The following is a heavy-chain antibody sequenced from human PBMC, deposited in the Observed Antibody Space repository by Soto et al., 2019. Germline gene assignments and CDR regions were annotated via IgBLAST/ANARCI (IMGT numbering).Heavy chain of an antibody. CDR3: ARDPANYYGSGSYYTRDLNWFDP. D-gene: IGHD3-10*01. CDR2: ISSSSSYI. V-gene: IGHV3-21*01. CDR1: GFTFSSYS. Sequence: EGSLRLSCAASGFTFSSYSMNWVRQAPGKGLEWVSSISSSSSYIYYADSVKGRFTISRDNAKNSLYLQMNSLRAEDTAVYYCARDPANYYGSGSYYTRDLNWFDPWGQGTLVTVSS. J-gene: IGHJ5*02.